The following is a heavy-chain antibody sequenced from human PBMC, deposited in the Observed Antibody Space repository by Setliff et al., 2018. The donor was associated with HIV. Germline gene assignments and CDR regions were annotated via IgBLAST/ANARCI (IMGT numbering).Heavy chain of an antibody. CDR2: ISWNSGSI. CDR3: AKDRTGGYDAFDI. CDR1: GFTFDDYA. Sequence: GGSLRLSCAASGFTFDDYAMHWVRQAPGKGLEWVSGISWNSGSIGYADSVKGRFTISRDNAKNSLYLQMNSLRAEDTALYYCAKDRTGGYDAFDIWGQGTMVTV. J-gene: IGHJ3*02. V-gene: IGHV3-9*01. D-gene: IGHD7-27*01.